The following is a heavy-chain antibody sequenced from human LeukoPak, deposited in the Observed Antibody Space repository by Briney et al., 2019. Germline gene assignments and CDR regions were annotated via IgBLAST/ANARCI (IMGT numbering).Heavy chain of an antibody. CDR3: ARAYGTMVRGVIIPFDY. J-gene: IGHJ4*02. Sequence: SETLSLTCTVSGGSISSYYWSWIRQPPGKGLEWIGYIYYSGSTNYNPSLKSRVTISVDTSKNQFSLKLSSVTAADTAVYYCARAYGTMVRGVIIPFDYWGQGTLVTVSP. D-gene: IGHD3-10*01. CDR2: IYYSGST. CDR1: GGSISSYY. V-gene: IGHV4-59*01.